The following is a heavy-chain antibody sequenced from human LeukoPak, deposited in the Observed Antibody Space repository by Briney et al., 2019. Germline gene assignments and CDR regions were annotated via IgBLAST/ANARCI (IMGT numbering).Heavy chain of an antibody. CDR1: GGSFSGYY. D-gene: IGHD3-10*01. CDR3: AGSVLLSI. J-gene: IGHJ3*02. Sequence: SETLSLTCAVYGGSFSGYYWSWIRRPPGKGLEWIGEINHSGSTNYNPSLKSRVTISVDTSKNQFSLKLSSVTAADTAVYYCAGSVLLSIWGQGTMVTVSS. CDR2: INHSGST. V-gene: IGHV4-34*01.